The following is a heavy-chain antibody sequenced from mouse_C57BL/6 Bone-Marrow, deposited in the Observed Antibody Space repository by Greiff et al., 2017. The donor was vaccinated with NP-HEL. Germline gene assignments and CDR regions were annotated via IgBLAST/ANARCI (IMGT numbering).Heavy chain of an antibody. CDR2: IYPRDGST. CDR1: GYTFTSYD. CDR3: ARWDYGSSYEVAWFAY. V-gene: IGHV1-85*01. D-gene: IGHD1-1*01. J-gene: IGHJ3*01. Sequence: VQLQQSGPELVKPGASVKLSCKASGYTFTSYDINWVKQRPGQGLEWIGWIYPRDGSTKYNEKFKGKATLTVDTSSSTAYMELRSLTSADSAVYFCARWDYGSSYEVAWFAYWGQGTLVTVSA.